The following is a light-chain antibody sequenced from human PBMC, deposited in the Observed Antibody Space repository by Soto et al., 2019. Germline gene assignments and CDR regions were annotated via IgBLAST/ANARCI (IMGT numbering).Light chain of an antibody. CDR2: SNN. CDR1: RSNIGSKT. V-gene: IGLV1-44*01. J-gene: IGLJ1*01. CDR3: APWDDSLNGL. Sequence: QLVLTQPPSASGTPGQRVTISCSGSRSNIGSKTVNWYQQLPGTAPKLLIYSNNQRPSGVPDRFSGSKSGTSASLAISGLQSEYEADYYCAPWDDSLNGLFGTGTKLTVL.